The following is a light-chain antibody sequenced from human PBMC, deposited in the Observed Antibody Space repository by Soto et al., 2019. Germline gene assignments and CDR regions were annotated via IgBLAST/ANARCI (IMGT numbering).Light chain of an antibody. CDR1: QSVSSSY. J-gene: IGKJ1*01. CDR3: QQYNSYSQT. CDR2: GAS. Sequence: EIVLTQSPGTLSLSPGERATLSCRASQSVSSSYLAWYQQKPGQAPRLLIYGASTRATGIPARFSGSGSGTEFTLTISSLQPEDFATYYCQQYNSYSQTFGQGTKVDIK. V-gene: IGKV3-20*01.